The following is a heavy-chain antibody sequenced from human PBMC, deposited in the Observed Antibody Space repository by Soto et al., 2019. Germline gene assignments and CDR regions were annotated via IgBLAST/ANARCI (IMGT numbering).Heavy chain of an antibody. V-gene: IGHV4-34*01. CDR1: GGSFSGYY. Sequence: QVQLQQWGTKLSKPSETLSLTCAVYGGSFSGYYWSWIRQPPGKGLEWIGEIDHSGGTNYNPSLKSRVTLSVDTSNSQFSLKLSSVTAADTARYYCARGRLGGAANWGQGTLVFVSS. J-gene: IGHJ4*02. CDR3: ARGRLGGAAN. CDR2: IDHSGGT. D-gene: IGHD3-16*01.